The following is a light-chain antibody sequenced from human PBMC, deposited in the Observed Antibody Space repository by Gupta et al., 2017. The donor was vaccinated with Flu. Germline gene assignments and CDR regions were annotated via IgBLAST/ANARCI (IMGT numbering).Light chain of an antibody. CDR2: DVN. J-gene: IGLJ1*01. V-gene: IGLV2-14*01. CDR3: SSYATTRSSF. Sequence: QSALTQPASVSGSPGQSITIPCPVTSSDVGGYNFVSWYKQHPGKAPKLMIYDVNNPPSVVSYRFSGSKSGNTASRTIAGLQAEDEADYYCSSYATTRSSFFGTGTTVTVL. CDR1: SSDVGGYNF.